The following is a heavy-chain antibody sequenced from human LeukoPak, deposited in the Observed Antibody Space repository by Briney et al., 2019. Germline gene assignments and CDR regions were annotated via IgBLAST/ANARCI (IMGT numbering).Heavy chain of an antibody. J-gene: IGHJ4*01. Sequence: SETLSLTCNGSGVSISSSSYYGGWIRQPPGKGLEWIGSIYSSGSTYYNSSLKSRVTISIDTSKNQVSLKMSSVTAADTAVYYCAKSGGYGLIDYWGQGTLVTVSS. CDR2: IYSSGST. CDR3: AKSGGYGLIDY. V-gene: IGHV4-39*01. D-gene: IGHD6-25*01. CDR1: GVSISSSSYY.